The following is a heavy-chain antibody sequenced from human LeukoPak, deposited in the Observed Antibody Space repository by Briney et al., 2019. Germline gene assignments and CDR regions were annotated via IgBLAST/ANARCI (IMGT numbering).Heavy chain of an antibody. Sequence: ASLKVSCKASGYTFTGYYMHWVRQAPGQGLEWMGWINPNSGGTNYAQKFQGRVTITRDTSIRTAYMELSRLRSDDTAVYYCARVQGYCSSTSCYPDTNFDYWGQGTLVTVSS. CDR2: INPNSGGT. V-gene: IGHV1-2*02. D-gene: IGHD2-2*01. J-gene: IGHJ4*02. CDR1: GYTFTGYY. CDR3: ARVQGYCSSTSCYPDTNFDY.